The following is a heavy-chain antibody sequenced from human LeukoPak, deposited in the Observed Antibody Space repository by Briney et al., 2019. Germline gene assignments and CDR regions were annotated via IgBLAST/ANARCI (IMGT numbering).Heavy chain of an antibody. J-gene: IGHJ4*02. Sequence: SETLSLTCTVSGHSISNGYYWGWIRQPPGKGLEWVGSIYHRGSTYYNPSLRSRVTISLDRSKKKFSLKLTSVTAADTAVYFCARGAEYYAIWRGYAGYSDYWGQGISVTVSS. CDR1: GHSISNGYY. CDR3: ARGAEYYAIWRGYAGYSDY. V-gene: IGHV4-38-2*02. CDR2: IYHRGST. D-gene: IGHD3-3*01.